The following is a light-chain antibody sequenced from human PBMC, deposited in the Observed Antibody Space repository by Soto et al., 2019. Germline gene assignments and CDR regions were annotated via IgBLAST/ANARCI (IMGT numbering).Light chain of an antibody. CDR1: QSVRSH. Sequence: DTVLTQSPATLSLSPGETATLSCRASQSVRSHLAWYQQRPGQPPRLLIYDASYRATGVPLRFSGSGSGTDFTLTISRLEPEDFAVYYCQQYGSSLTFGGGTKVDIK. CDR2: DAS. J-gene: IGKJ4*01. V-gene: IGKV3-20*01. CDR3: QQYGSSLT.